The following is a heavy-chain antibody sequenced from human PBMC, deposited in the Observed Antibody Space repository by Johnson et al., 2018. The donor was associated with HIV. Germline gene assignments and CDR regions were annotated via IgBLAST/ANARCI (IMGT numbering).Heavy chain of an antibody. Sequence: QVQLVESGGGVVQPGRSLILSCAASGFTFSSYAMHWVRQAPGKGLEWVAVISYDGSNKYYADSVKGRFTISRDNSKNTLYLQMNSLRAEDTAVYYCARPHPVGGGCWWYLGAFDIWGQGTMVTVSS. CDR1: GFTFSSYA. D-gene: IGHD2-15*01. CDR3: ARPHPVGGGCWWYLGAFDI. CDR2: ISYDGSNK. V-gene: IGHV3-30-3*01. J-gene: IGHJ3*02.